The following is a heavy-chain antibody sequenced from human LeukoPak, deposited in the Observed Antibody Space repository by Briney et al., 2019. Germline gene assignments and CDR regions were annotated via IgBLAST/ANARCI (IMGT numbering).Heavy chain of an antibody. D-gene: IGHD5-24*01. CDR3: ARDRGEDGYNDYYFDY. CDR2: IYYSGST. CDR1: GGSISSYY. J-gene: IGHJ4*02. Sequence: SETLSLTCTVSGGSISSYYWSWLRQPPGKGLEWIGYIYYSGSTNYNPSLKSRVTISVDTSKNQFSLKLSSVTAADTAVYYCARDRGEDGYNDYYFDYWGQGTLVTVSS. V-gene: IGHV4-59*01.